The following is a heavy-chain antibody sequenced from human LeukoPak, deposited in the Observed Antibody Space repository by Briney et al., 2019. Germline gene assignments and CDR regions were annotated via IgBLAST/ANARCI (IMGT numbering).Heavy chain of an antibody. CDR2: FDPEDGKT. V-gene: IGHV1-24*01. CDR1: GGTFSSYA. CDR3: ATATKSWGNYYYYYYMDV. D-gene: IGHD3-16*01. Sequence: ASVKVSCKASGGTFSSYAISWVRQAPGKGLEWMGHFDPEDGKTLYAQRFQGRVTMTEDTSTDTAYMELSSLRSEDTAVYYCATATKSWGNYYYYYYMDVWGKGTTVTVSS. J-gene: IGHJ6*03.